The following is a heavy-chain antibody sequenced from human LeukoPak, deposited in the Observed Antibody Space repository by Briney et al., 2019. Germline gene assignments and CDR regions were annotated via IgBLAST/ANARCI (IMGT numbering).Heavy chain of an antibody. Sequence: GESLKISYKGSGYSFTSYWIGWVRQMPGKGLEWMGIIYPGDSDTRYSPSFQGQVTISTDKSISTAYLQWSSLKASDTVMYYCVRLYESSGYHFDYWGQGTLVTVSS. CDR3: VRLYESSGYHFDY. CDR1: GYSFTSYW. CDR2: IYPGDSDT. V-gene: IGHV5-51*01. D-gene: IGHD3-22*01. J-gene: IGHJ4*02.